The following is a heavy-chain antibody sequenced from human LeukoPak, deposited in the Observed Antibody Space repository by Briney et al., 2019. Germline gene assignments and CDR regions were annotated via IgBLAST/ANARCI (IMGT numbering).Heavy chain of an antibody. J-gene: IGHJ5*02. D-gene: IGHD2-2*01. V-gene: IGHV4-38-2*02. Sequence: ASETLSLTCTVSGYSISSGYYWGWIRQPPGKGLEWIGCIYHSGSTYYNPSLKSRVTISVDTSKNQFSLKLSSVTAADTAVYYCARDTDIVVVPAVKYNWFDPWGQGTLVTVSS. CDR2: IYHSGST. CDR3: ARDTDIVVVPAVKYNWFDP. CDR1: GYSISSGYY.